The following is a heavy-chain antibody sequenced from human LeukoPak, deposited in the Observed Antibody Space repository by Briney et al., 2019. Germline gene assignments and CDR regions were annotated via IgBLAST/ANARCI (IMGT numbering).Heavy chain of an antibody. CDR2: INTDGSDA. Sequence: GGSLRLSCAASGFTFSDTWMHWVRQAPGKGLMWVARINTDGSDAVYAGSVKGRFTISRDNTQNTLHLQMHSLRAEDTAMYYCARVYGGPFDLWGQGNLSPCPQ. J-gene: IGHJ4*02. CDR3: ARVYGGPFDL. V-gene: IGHV3-74*01. D-gene: IGHD4-23*01. CDR1: GFTFSDTW.